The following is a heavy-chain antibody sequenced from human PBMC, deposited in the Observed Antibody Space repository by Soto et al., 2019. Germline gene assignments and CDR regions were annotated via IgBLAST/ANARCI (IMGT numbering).Heavy chain of an antibody. CDR2: ISYDGSNK. D-gene: IGHD5-12*01. V-gene: IGHV3-30-3*01. J-gene: IGHJ3*02. CDR1: GFTFSSYA. Sequence: QVQLVESGGGVVQPGRSLRLSCAASGFTFSSYAMHWVRQAPGKGLEWVAVISYDGSNKYYADSVNVRFTISRDNSKNTMYLQMNRLRAEDTAVYYCARGSKWLRFRSDAFDIWGQGTMVTVSS. CDR3: ARGSKWLRFRSDAFDI.